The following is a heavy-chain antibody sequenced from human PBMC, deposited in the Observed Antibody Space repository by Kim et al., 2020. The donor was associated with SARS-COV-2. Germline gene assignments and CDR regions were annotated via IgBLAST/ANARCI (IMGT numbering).Heavy chain of an antibody. V-gene: IGHV1-46*01. CDR2: ST. CDR3: ARRGWSAFDI. D-gene: IGHD6-19*01. Sequence: STSYDQEFTGRVTMTRETSTSTVYMELSSLRSEDTAVYYCARRGWSAFDIWGQGTMVTVSS. J-gene: IGHJ3*02.